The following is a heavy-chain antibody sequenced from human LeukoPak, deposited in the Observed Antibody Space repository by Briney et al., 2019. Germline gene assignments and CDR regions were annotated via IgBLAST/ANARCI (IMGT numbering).Heavy chain of an antibody. CDR3: ARLGYSYGFGSYYYYMDV. J-gene: IGHJ6*03. CDR2: IYPGNSDT. Sequence: GESLKISCKGSGYSFTSYWIGWVRQMPGKGLEWMGIIYPGNSDTRYSPSFQGQVTISADKSISTAYLQWSSLKASDTAMYYCARLGYSYGFGSYYYYMDVWGKGTTVTVSS. V-gene: IGHV5-51*01. CDR1: GYSFTSYW. D-gene: IGHD5-18*01.